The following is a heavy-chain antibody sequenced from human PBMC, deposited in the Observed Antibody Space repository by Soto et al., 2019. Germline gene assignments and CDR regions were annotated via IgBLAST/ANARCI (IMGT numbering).Heavy chain of an antibody. CDR1: GGSISTGGYY. D-gene: IGHD4-17*01. Sequence: QVQLQESGPGLVKPSQTLSLTCTVSGGSISTGGYYWTWIRQHPGKGLEWIGYIYYSGSTYYNPALKSRVTISVDTSKNQFALKLSSVTAADTAVYYCARGLSVTLFDNWGQGTLVTVSS. CDR3: ARGLSVTLFDN. V-gene: IGHV4-31*03. J-gene: IGHJ4*02. CDR2: IYYSGST.